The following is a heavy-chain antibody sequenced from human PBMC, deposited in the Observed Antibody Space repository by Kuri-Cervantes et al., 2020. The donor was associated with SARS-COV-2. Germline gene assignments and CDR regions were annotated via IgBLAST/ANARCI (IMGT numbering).Heavy chain of an antibody. D-gene: IGHD5-18*01. V-gene: IGHV4-59*11. CDR3: ARDLNGQLWSTGLGY. CDR2: IYDSGTT. CDR1: GGSISDHY. J-gene: IGHJ4*02. Sequence: ESLKISCTVSGGSISDHYWSWIRQSPGKGLKWIGYIYDSGTTNYNPSLKSRVTVSVDKSKNHFSLRLSSVTAADTAVYYCARDLNGQLWSTGLGYWGQGTLVTVSS.